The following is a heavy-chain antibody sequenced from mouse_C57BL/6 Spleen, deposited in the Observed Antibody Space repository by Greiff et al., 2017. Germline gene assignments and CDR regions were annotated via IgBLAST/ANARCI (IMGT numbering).Heavy chain of an antibody. D-gene: IGHD2-2*01. J-gene: IGHJ2*01. CDR2: ISYDGSN. V-gene: IGHV3-6*01. Sequence: EVQLQESGPGLVKPSQSLSLTCSVTGYSITSGYYWNWIRQFPGNKLEWMGYISYDGSNNYNPSLKNRISITHDTSKNQFFLKLNSVTTEDTATYYCARGDGYDGYYFDYWGQGTTLTVSS. CDR3: ARGDGYDGYYFDY. CDR1: GYSITSGYY.